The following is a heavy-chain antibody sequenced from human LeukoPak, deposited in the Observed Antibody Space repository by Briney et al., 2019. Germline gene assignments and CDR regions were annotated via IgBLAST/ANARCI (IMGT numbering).Heavy chain of an antibody. V-gene: IGHV3-74*01. J-gene: IGHJ1*01. D-gene: IGHD1-1*01. CDR1: GFTFSLSW. CDR2: INYDARSR. CDR3: VRGAGPGTPFD. Sequence: GESLRLSCAASGFTFSLSWVHWVRQAPGKGLEWVSSINYDARSRTYADSVKGRLTISRDNAENTLFLQMNSLRVEDSAIYSCVRGAGPGTPFDWGQGILVTVSS.